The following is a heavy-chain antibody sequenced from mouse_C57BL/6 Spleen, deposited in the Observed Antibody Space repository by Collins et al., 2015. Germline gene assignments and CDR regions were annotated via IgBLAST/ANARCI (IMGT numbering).Heavy chain of an antibody. V-gene: IGHV3-2*02. J-gene: IGHJ3*01. CDR2: ISYSGST. CDR1: GYSITSDYA. Sequence: DVQLQESGPGLVKPSQSLSLTCTVTGYSITSDYAWNWIRQFPGNKLEWMGYISYSGSTSYNPSLKSRISITRDTSKNQFFLQLNSVTTEDTATYYCARSTARATSWFAYWGQGTLVTVSA. D-gene: IGHD3-2*01. CDR3: ARSTARATSWFAY.